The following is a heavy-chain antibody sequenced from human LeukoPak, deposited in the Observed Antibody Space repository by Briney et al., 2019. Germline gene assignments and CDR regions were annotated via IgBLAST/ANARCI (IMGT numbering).Heavy chain of an antibody. CDR1: GFNFDLYV. J-gene: IGHJ4*02. V-gene: IGHV3-23*01. CDR3: AKHMDHTYDSSGYDY. CDR2: ISGGGDAT. Sequence: GGSLRLSCTASGFNFDLYVMTWVRQAPGKGLEWVSTISGGGDATYYADSVKGRFTISRDNSKSRLYLRANSLRADDTAVYYCAKHMDHTYDSSGYDYWGQGTLVTVSS. D-gene: IGHD3-22*01.